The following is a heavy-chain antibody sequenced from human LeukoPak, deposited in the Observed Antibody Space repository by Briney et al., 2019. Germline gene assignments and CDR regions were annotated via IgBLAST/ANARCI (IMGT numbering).Heavy chain of an antibody. J-gene: IGHJ3*02. V-gene: IGHV3-15*01. CDR1: GFTFSNAW. D-gene: IGHD4-17*01. Sequence: PGGSLRLSCAASGFTFSNAWMSWVRQAPGKGLEGVGRIKSKTDGGTTDYAAPVKGRFTISRDDSKNTLYLQMNSLKTEDTAVYYCTTSSYSGDYECCAFDIWGQGTMVTVSS. CDR3: TTSSYSGDYECCAFDI. CDR2: IKSKTDGGTT.